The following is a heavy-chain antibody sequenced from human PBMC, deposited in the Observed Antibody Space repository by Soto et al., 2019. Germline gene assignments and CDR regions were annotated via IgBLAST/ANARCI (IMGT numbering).Heavy chain of an antibody. D-gene: IGHD3-9*01. CDR2: ISAYNGNT. CDR1: GYTFTSYG. V-gene: IGHV1-18*01. Sequence: QVQLVQSGAEVKKPGASVKVSCKASGYTFTSYGISWVRQAPGQGLEWMGWISAYNGNTNYAQKLQGRVTMTTDTSTSTSYMELRSLRSDDTAVYYCARVEDYDMLPGSFDAFDIWGQGTMVTVSS. CDR3: ARVEDYDMLPGSFDAFDI. J-gene: IGHJ3*02.